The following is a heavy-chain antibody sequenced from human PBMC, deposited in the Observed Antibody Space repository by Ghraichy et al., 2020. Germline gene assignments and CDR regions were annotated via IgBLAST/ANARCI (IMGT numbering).Heavy chain of an antibody. D-gene: IGHD3-10*01. Sequence: GGSLTLSCVDSAFTFINSWMHWVRQVPGKGLVWVSRINSDGSTTTYADSVKGRFTISRDNAKNTLYLQMNSLRVDDTAVYYCVKDYYGSGRSWGQGTLVTVSS. CDR1: AFTFINSW. CDR3: VKDYYGSGRS. J-gene: IGHJ5*02. CDR2: INSDGSTT. V-gene: IGHV3-74*03.